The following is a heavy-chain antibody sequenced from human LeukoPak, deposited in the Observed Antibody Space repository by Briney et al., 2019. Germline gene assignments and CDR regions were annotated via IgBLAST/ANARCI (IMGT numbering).Heavy chain of an antibody. D-gene: IGHD2/OR15-2a*01. J-gene: IGHJ2*01. CDR2: IGGGAGST. Sequence: GGSLRLSCAASGFTVSSNYVSWVRQTPGKGLEWVSSIGGGAGSTYYYADSVKGRFTISRDNSKNTLYLQMNSLRAEDTAVYYCAKAFTSYWYFDLWGRGTLVTVSS. V-gene: IGHV3-23*01. CDR3: AKAFTSYWYFDL. CDR1: GFTVSSNY.